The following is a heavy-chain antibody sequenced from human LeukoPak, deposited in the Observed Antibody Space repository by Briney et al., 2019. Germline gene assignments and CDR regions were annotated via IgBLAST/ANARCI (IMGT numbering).Heavy chain of an antibody. V-gene: IGHV3-30*02. J-gene: IGHJ4*02. D-gene: IGHD5-18*01. CDR2: IRYDGNKK. CDR1: GFIFSNYG. CDR3: AKDPYGYSFGPVFDY. Sequence: GGSLRLSCAGSGFIFSNYGMHWVRQAPAKGLEWVAFIRYDGNKKYYADSVKGRFTISRDNSKNTLFLQMNSLRAEDTAVYYCAKDPYGYSFGPVFDYWGQGTLVTVSS.